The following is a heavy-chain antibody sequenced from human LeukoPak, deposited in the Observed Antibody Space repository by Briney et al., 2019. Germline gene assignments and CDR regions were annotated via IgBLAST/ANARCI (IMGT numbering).Heavy chain of an antibody. D-gene: IGHD2-21*01. CDR1: GFTFSSYA. Sequence: GGSLRLPCAAAGFTFSSYAMSWVRQAPGKGLEWVSSISGGGGYTYYADSVKGRFTISRDNSKNTLYLQMNSLRAEDTAVYYCAKLPASAGDLVYIDYWGQGTLVAVSS. J-gene: IGHJ4*02. V-gene: IGHV3-23*01. CDR2: ISGGGGYT. CDR3: AKLPASAGDLVYIDY.